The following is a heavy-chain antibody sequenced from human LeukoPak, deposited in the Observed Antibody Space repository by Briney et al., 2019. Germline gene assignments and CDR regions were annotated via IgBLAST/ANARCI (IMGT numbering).Heavy chain of an antibody. V-gene: IGHV3-74*01. CDR3: AKASVYYGSGSYYSNYFDY. J-gene: IGHJ4*02. CDR1: GFTFSSYW. Sequence: GGSLRLSCAASGFTFSSYWMHWVRQAPGKGLVWVSRINSDGSSTSYADSVKGRFTISRDNSKNTLYLQMNSLRAEDTAVYYCAKASVYYGSGSYYSNYFDYWGQGTLVTVSS. D-gene: IGHD3-10*01. CDR2: INSDGSST.